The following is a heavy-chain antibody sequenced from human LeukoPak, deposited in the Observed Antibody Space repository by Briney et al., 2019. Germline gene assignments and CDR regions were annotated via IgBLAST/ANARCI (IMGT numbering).Heavy chain of an antibody. CDR3: ARHTVAGILDY. J-gene: IGHJ4*02. V-gene: IGHV4-59*08. CDR1: GGSISSYY. CDR2: IYYSGST. D-gene: IGHD6-19*01. Sequence: SETLSLTCTVSGGSISSYYWSWIRQPPGKGLEWIGYIYYSGSTDYNPSLKSRVTISVDTSKNRFSLKLSSVTAADTAVYYCARHTVAGILDYWGQGTLVTVSS.